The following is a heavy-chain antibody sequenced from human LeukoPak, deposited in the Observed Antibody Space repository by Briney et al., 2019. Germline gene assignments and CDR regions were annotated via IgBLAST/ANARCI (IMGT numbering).Heavy chain of an antibody. Sequence: GGSLRLSCAASGFTFSSYSMNWVRQAPGKGLEWDSSISSSNSYIYYADSVKGRFTISRDNAKNSLYLQMNSLRAEDTAVYYCARDLLDYSNYPVFYYYYGMDVWGQGTTVTVSS. CDR1: GFTFSSYS. CDR3: ARDLLDYSNYPVFYYYYGMDV. J-gene: IGHJ6*02. V-gene: IGHV3-21*01. CDR2: ISSSNSYI. D-gene: IGHD4-11*01.